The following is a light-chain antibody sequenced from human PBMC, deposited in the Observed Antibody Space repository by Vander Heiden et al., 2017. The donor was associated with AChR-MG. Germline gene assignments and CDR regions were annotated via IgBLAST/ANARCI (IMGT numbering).Light chain of an antibody. CDR2: SNN. CDR3: AAWDDSLSGLV. J-gene: IGLJ3*02. CDR1: RSNIGSNY. V-gene: IGLV1-47*02. Sequence: QAVLTQPPSASGTPGQRVSIPFSGSRSNIGSNYVYWYQQLPVPAPKLLIYSNNQRPSGVPDRFSGSNSGTSASLAISGLRSEDEADYYCAAWDDSLSGLVFGGGTKLTVL.